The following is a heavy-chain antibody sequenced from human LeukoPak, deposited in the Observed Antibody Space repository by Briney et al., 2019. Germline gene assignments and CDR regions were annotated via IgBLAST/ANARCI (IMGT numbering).Heavy chain of an antibody. J-gene: IGHJ4*02. Sequence: ASVKVSCKVSGYTLTELSMHWVRQAPGKGLEWMGGFDPEDGETFYAQKFQGRVTMTEDTSTDAAYMELSSLRSEDTAVYYCATDYYYDSSGSYYTVDYWGQGALVTVSS. CDR3: ATDYYYDSSGSYYTVDY. CDR1: GYTLTELS. CDR2: FDPEDGET. V-gene: IGHV1-24*01. D-gene: IGHD3-22*01.